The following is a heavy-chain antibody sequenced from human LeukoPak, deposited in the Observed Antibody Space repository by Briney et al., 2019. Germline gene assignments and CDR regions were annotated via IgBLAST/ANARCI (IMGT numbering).Heavy chain of an antibody. CDR3: ARLYYSSYYSYYMDV. Sequence: SETLSLTCTVSGGSISSGDYYWSWIRQAPGKGLEWIGYIYYSGSTYYNPSLKSRVTISVDTSKNQFSLKLSSVTAADTAVYYCARLYYSSYYSYYMDVWGKGTTVTVSS. J-gene: IGHJ6*03. CDR2: IYYSGST. CDR1: GGSISSGDYY. V-gene: IGHV4-30-4*08. D-gene: IGHD4-11*01.